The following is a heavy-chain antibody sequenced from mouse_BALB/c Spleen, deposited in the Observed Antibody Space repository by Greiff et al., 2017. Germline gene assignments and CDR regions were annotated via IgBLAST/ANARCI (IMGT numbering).Heavy chain of an antibody. CDR2: ISSGGST. D-gene: IGHD2-3*01. V-gene: IGHV5-6-5*01. CDR3: ARDDGYGGFAY. J-gene: IGHJ3*01. Sequence: EVQLVESGGGLVKPGGSLKLSCAASGFTFSSYAMSWVRQTPEKRLEWVASISSGGSTYYPDSVKGRFTISRDNARNILYLQMSSLRSEDTAMYYCARDDGYGGFAYWGQGTLVTVSA. CDR1: GFTFSSYA.